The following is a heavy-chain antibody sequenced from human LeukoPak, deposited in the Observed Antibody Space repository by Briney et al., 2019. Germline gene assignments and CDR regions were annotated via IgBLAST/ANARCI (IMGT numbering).Heavy chain of an antibody. J-gene: IGHJ3*02. V-gene: IGHV1-2*02. CDR3: ARDGVGATNAFDI. Sequence: SVKVSCKASGYTFTGYYMHWVRQAPGQGLEWMGWINPNSGGTNYAQKFQGRVTMTRDTSISTAYMELSRLRSDDTAVYYCARDGVGATNAFDIWGQGTMVTVSS. D-gene: IGHD1-26*01. CDR1: GYTFTGYY. CDR2: INPNSGGT.